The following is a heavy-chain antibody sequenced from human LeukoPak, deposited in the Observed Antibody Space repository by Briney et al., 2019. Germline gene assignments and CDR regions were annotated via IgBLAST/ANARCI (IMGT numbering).Heavy chain of an antibody. V-gene: IGHV1-2*02. J-gene: IGHJ4*02. D-gene: IGHD1-1*01. CDR1: GSTFTGYY. Sequence: AAVKVSCKASGSTFTGYYMHWVRQAPGQGLEWMGWINPNSGGTNYAQKFQGRVTMTRDTSISTAYMELSRLRSDDTAVYYCARDPGGTGTITGDDYWGQGTLVTVSS. CDR2: INPNSGGT. CDR3: ARDPGGTGTITGDDY.